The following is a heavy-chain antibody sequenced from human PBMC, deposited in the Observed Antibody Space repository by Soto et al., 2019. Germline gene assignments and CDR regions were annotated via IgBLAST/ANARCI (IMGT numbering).Heavy chain of an antibody. J-gene: IGHJ4*02. CDR3: ESSGWYGGSRFY. D-gene: IGHD6-19*01. V-gene: IGHV4-39*01. CDR2: IYYSGST. CDR1: GGSISSSSYY. Sequence: SETLSLTCTVSGGSISSSSYYWGWIRQPPGKGLEWIGSIYYSGSTYYNPSLKSRVTISVDTSKSQFSLKLSSVTAADTAVYYCESSGWYGGSRFYWGQGTLVTV.